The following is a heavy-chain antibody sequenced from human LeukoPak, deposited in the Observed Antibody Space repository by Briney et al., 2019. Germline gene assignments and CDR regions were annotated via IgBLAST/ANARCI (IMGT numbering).Heavy chain of an antibody. D-gene: IGHD6-19*01. CDR2: ISWNSGSI. Sequence: GGSLRLSCAASGFTFDDYAMHWVRQAPGKGLEWVSAISWNSGSIGYADSVKGRFTISRDNSKNTLYLQMNSLRAEDTAVYYCAKVGIAVAGTPYYFDYWGQGTLVTVSS. CDR1: GFTFDDYA. V-gene: IGHV3-9*01. CDR3: AKVGIAVAGTPYYFDY. J-gene: IGHJ4*02.